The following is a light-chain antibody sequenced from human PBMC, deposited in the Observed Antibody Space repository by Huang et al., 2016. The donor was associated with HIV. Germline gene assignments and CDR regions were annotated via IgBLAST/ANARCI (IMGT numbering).Light chain of an antibody. CDR2: AAS. V-gene: IGKV1-NL1*01. CDR3: QQYYSTPLLFT. J-gene: IGKJ3*01. CDR1: QGISNS. Sequence: DIQMTQSPSSLSASVGDSVTITCRASQGISNSLAWYQQKPGKAPKLLLYAASRLESGVPARFSGSGSGTDYTLTISSLQPEDFATYYCQQYYSTPLLFTFGPGTKVDIK.